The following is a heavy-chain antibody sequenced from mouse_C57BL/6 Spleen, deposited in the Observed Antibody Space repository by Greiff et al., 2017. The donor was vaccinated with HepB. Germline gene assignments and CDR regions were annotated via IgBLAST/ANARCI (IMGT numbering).Heavy chain of an antibody. D-gene: IGHD2-3*01. Sequence: VQLQQPGAELVRPGTSVKLSCKASGYTFTSYWMHWVKQRPGQGLEWIGVIDPSDSYTNYNQKFKGKATLTVDTSSSTAYMQLSSLTSEDSAVYYCARWLLGYYAMVYWGQGTSVTVSS. CDR3: ARWLLGYYAMVY. CDR2: IDPSDSYT. V-gene: IGHV1-59*01. CDR1: GYTFTSYW. J-gene: IGHJ4*01.